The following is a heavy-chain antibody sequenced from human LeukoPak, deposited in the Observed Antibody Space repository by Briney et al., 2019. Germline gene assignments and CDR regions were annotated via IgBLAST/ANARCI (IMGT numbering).Heavy chain of an antibody. CDR1: GGSFSGYY. J-gene: IGHJ5*01. CDR3: TGHKTAMIGHNWFDP. D-gene: IGHD3-22*01. Sequence: PLETLSLTCAVYGGSFSGYYWLWMRQPPGKGLEWIGEINHSGSTNYNPSLKSRVTISVDSSRKQFSLKLSSVTCPVPTVYYCTGHKTAMIGHNWFDPCGEKTPLTVSS. CDR2: INHSGST. V-gene: IGHV4-34*01.